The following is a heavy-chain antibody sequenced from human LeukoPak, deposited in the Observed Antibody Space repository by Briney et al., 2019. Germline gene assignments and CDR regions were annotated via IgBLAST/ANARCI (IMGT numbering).Heavy chain of an antibody. Sequence: SETLSLTYAVYGGPFSGYYWSWIRQPPGKGLEWIGEINHSGSTNYNPSLKGRVTISVDTSKNQFSLKLSSVTAADTAVYYCASWRPSSGSYYNSRYYYGMDVWGQGTTVTVSS. CDR2: INHSGST. D-gene: IGHD3-10*01. CDR1: GGPFSGYY. V-gene: IGHV4-34*01. CDR3: ASWRPSSGSYYNSRYYYGMDV. J-gene: IGHJ6*02.